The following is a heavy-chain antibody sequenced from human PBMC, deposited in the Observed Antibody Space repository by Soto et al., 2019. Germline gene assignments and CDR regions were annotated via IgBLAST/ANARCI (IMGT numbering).Heavy chain of an antibody. D-gene: IGHD6-6*01. CDR2: MSYEGRNQ. CDR3: AKGGWYTSSSRSDC. CDR1: GFTLSVVG. V-gene: IGHV3-30*18. J-gene: IGHJ4*02. Sequence: HVQLVESGGGVVQPGTSLRLSCSASGFTLSVVGMHWVRQASGKGLEWVAVMSYEGRNQYYADSVKGRFTVSRDSSKSTLYLQMNSLRTEDAAVYYCAKGGWYTSSSRSDCWGQGTLVTVSS.